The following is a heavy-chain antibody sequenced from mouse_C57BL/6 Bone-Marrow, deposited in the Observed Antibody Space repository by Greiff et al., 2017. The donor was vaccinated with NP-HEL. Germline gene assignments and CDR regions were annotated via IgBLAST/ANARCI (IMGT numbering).Heavy chain of an antibody. J-gene: IGHJ3*01. V-gene: IGHV1-54*01. CDR3: ARGGIYYDYAGFAY. CDR1: GYAFTNYL. D-gene: IGHD2-4*01. Sequence: QVQLQQSGAELVRPGTSVKVSCKASGYAFTNYLIEWVKQRPGQGLEWIGVINPGSGGTNYNEKFKGKATLTADKSSSTAYMQLSSLTSEDSAVYFWARGGIYYDYAGFAYWGQGTLVTVSA. CDR2: INPGSGGT.